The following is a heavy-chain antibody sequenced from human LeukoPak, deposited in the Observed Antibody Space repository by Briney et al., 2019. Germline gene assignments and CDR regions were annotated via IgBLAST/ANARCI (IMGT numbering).Heavy chain of an antibody. V-gene: IGHV4-59*08. J-gene: IGHJ3*02. CDR1: GGSNSTLY. CDR2: IFHTGNS. CDR3: ARHPFSDGFDI. Sequence: SETLSLTCTFCGGSNSTLYWSWLRQPPGKGREWIADIFHTGNSNYNPSLKGRVTISVDPSQNQFSLEASSVTAADTAMYYGARHPFSDGFDIWGQGTMVTVSS.